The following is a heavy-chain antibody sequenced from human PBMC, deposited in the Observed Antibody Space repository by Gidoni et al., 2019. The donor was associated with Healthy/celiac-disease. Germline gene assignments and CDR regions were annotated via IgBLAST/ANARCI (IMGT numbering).Heavy chain of an antibody. D-gene: IGHD6-13*01. Sequence: QVQLQQQGPGLVTPSQTLSLPCAISGASVSSNSAAWNWIRQPPSRGLAWLGRTYCRSKWYNAYAVSVKSRIPINPDTFNIQFSLQLTSVTPEDTAVYYCAREGDSSSWWAWFDPWGQGTLVTVSS. CDR3: AREGDSSSWWAWFDP. V-gene: IGHV6-1*01. J-gene: IGHJ5*02. CDR1: GASVSSNSAA. CDR2: TYCRSKWYN.